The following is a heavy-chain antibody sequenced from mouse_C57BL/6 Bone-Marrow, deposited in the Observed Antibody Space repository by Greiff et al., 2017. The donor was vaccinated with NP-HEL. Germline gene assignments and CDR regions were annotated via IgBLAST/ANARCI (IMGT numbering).Heavy chain of an antibody. J-gene: IGHJ4*01. V-gene: IGHV1-59*01. CDR1: GYTFTSYW. CDR2: IDPSDSYT. D-gene: IGHD3-2*02. CDR3: ARVRRQLRAGAMDY. Sequence: QVQLQQPGAELVRPGTSVKLSCKASGYTFTSYWMHWVKQRPGQGLEWIGVIDPSDSYTNYNQKFKGKATLTVDPSSSTAYMQLSSLTSEDAAVYYWARVRRQLRAGAMDYWGQGTSVTVSS.